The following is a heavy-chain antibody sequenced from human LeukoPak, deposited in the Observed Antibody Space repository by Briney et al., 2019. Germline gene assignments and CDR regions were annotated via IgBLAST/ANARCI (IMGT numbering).Heavy chain of an antibody. CDR2: ISSSGNTI. Sequence: GGSLRLSCAASGFTFSSYEMNWVRQAPGKGLEWVSYISSSGNTIYYADSLKGRFTISRDNAKNSLYLQMNSLRAEDTAVYYCARKGSRGWYMDYFDYWGQGALVTVSS. CDR3: ARKGSRGWYMDYFDY. D-gene: IGHD6-19*01. V-gene: IGHV3-48*03. CDR1: GFTFSSYE. J-gene: IGHJ4*02.